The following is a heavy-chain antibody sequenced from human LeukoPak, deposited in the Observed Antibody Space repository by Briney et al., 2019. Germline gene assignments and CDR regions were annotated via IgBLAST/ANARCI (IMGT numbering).Heavy chain of an antibody. D-gene: IGHD6-19*01. CDR1: GGSISSYY. CDR2: IYTSGST. Sequence: SETLFLTCTVSGGSISSYYWSWIRQPAGKGLEWIGRIYTSGSTNYNPSLKSRVTMSVDTSKNQFSLKPSSVTAADTAVYYCAREDSSGWYGTRWFDPWGQGTLVTVSS. J-gene: IGHJ5*02. V-gene: IGHV4-4*07. CDR3: AREDSSGWYGTRWFDP.